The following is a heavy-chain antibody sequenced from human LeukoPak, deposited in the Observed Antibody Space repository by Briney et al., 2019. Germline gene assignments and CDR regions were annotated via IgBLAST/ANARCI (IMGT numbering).Heavy chain of an antibody. CDR1: GYTFTNYG. CDR2: ISAYNGNT. V-gene: IGHV1-18*01. J-gene: IGHJ4*02. Sequence: ASVKVSCKASGYTFTNYGISWVRQAPGQGLEWMGWISAYNGNTNYAQNLQDRVTMTTDTSTSTAHMELRSLTSDDTAVYYCARGGHYDFWSGPSDYWGQGTLVTVSS. CDR3: ARGGHYDFWSGPSDY. D-gene: IGHD3-3*01.